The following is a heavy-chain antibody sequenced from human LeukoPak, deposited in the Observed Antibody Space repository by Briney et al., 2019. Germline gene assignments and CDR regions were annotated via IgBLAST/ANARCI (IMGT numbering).Heavy chain of an antibody. CDR3: TRQDRDYCDRSAYHSLDY. CDR2: IFPGDSDS. Sequence: GESLMISCKGSGYSFTSYWIGWGRPMPGKGLEWMGKIFPGDSDSRYSPSFQGQVTISADKSIKTAYLQLSSLKASDTAMYYCTRQDRDYCDRSAYHSLDYWGQGTLVTVSS. CDR1: GYSFTSYW. J-gene: IGHJ4*02. V-gene: IGHV5-51*01. D-gene: IGHD3-22*01.